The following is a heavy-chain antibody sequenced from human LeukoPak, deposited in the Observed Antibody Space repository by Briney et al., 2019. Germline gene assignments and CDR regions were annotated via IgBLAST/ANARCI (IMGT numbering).Heavy chain of an antibody. D-gene: IGHD5-18*01. J-gene: IGHJ3*02. V-gene: IGHV1-18*01. CDR1: GYTFTSYG. CDR3: ARAERGYSYGHAFDI. CDR2: ISAYNGNT. Sequence: GASVKVPCKASGYTFTSYGISWVRQAPGQGLEWMGWISAYNGNTNYAQKLQGRVTMTTDTSTSTAYMELRSLRSDDTAVYYCARAERGYSYGHAFDIWGQGTMVTVSS.